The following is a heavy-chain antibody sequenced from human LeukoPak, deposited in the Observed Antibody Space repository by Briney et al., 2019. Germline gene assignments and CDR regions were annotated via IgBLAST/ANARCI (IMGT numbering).Heavy chain of an antibody. CDR1: GFTFSNFW. J-gene: IGHJ4*02. Sequence: GGSLRLSCAASGFTFSNFWMNWVRQAPGKGLEWVANIKQDGSVKHYVDSVKGRFTITRDNTRNSLFLQMYSLRAEDTAVYFCAREDGYCSGGNCYSYFDSWGQGTLVTVSS. CDR2: IKQDGSVK. V-gene: IGHV3-7*01. CDR3: AREDGYCSGGNCYSYFDS. D-gene: IGHD2-15*01.